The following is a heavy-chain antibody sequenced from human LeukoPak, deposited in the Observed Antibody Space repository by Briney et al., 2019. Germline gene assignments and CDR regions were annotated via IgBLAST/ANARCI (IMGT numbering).Heavy chain of an antibody. CDR2: MNPNSGIT. Sequence: VASVKVSCKASGYSFTNYDINWVRQATGQGLEWMGWMNPNSGITAYAQKFQGRVTITRNTSISTAYMELSSLRSEDTAVYYCARARTSNYYGSGSLDYWGQGTLVTVSS. CDR1: GYSFTNYD. J-gene: IGHJ4*02. CDR3: ARARTSNYYGSGSLDY. V-gene: IGHV1-8*03. D-gene: IGHD3-10*01.